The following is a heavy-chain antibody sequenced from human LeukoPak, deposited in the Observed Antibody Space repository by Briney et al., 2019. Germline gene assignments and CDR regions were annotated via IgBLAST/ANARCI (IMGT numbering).Heavy chain of an antibody. CDR3: ARAQPGPDCSGGSCYPRDWFDP. J-gene: IGHJ5*02. CDR2: INHSGST. V-gene: IGHV4-34*01. D-gene: IGHD2-15*01. CDR1: GGSFSGYY. Sequence: PSETLSLTCAVYGGSFSGYYWSWIRQPPGKGLEWIGEINHSGSTNYNPSLKSRVTISVDTSKNQFSLKLSSVTAADTAVYYCARAQPGPDCSGGSCYPRDWFDPWGQGTLVTVSS.